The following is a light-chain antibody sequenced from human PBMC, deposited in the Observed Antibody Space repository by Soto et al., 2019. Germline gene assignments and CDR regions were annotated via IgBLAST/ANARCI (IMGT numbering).Light chain of an antibody. CDR3: QQYYNWQPR. CDR2: GAS. J-gene: IGKJ1*01. Sequence: EILVTQSPATLSVSPGERVTLSCRASQSISSKLAWYQQRPGQAPRLLIYGASTRATGIPSRFSGSGSGTDFTLTITSLQSEDNALYYCQQYYNWQPRFGQGTKVEIK. V-gene: IGKV3-15*01. CDR1: QSISSK.